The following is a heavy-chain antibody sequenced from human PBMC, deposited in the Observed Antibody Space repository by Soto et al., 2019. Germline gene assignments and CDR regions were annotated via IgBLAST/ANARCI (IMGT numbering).Heavy chain of an antibody. J-gene: IGHJ6*02. Sequence: SETLSLTCTVSGGSISSGDYYWSWIRQPPGKGLEWIGYIYYSGSTYYNPSLKSRVTISVDTSKNQFSLKLSSVTAADTAVYYCARVSGKQQLVPGMDVWGQGTTVTVSS. CDR2: IYYSGST. D-gene: IGHD6-13*01. CDR1: GGSISSGDYY. CDR3: ARVSGKQQLVPGMDV. V-gene: IGHV4-30-4*01.